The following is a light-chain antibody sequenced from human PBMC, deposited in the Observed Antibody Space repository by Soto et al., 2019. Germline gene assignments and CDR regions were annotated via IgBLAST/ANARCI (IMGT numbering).Light chain of an antibody. J-gene: IGLJ1*01. CDR2: DVS. CDR1: SSDVGGYNY. Sequence: QSVLTQPASVSGSPGQSITISCTGTSSDVGGYNYVSWYQQHPGKAPKLMIYDVSNRHSGVSNRFSGYKPGNPASLTISGLQAEDKADYYSSSYPSRTSYVFGTGTKV. CDR3: SSYPSRTSYV. V-gene: IGLV2-14*01.